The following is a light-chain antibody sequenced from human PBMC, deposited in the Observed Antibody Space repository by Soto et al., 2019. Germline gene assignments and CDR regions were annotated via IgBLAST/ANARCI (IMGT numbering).Light chain of an antibody. J-gene: IGKJ1*01. CDR2: GAS. CDR1: KSVRSNY. CDR3: QQYGSSQS. Sequence: EIVLTQSPGTLSLSPGEKATLSCRASKSVRSNYLAWYQQKPGQAPRLLIYGASSRATGIPDRFSGSGSGTDFTLTISRLEPEDFAVYYCQQYGSSQSFGQGTKVEIK. V-gene: IGKV3-20*01.